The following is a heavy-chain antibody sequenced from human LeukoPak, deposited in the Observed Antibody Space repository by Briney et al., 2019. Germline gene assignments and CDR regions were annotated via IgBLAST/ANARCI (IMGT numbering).Heavy chain of an antibody. J-gene: IGHJ4*02. CDR2: LYSAGST. CDR3: ARVAGWGLDY. CDR1: GFTVSSNL. V-gene: IGHV3-66*01. Sequence: GGSLRLSCAASGFTVSSNLMSWVRQAPGGGLEWVSLLYSAGSTYYAGSVEGRFTISRDSSKNTLYLQMNSLRAEDTAVYYCARVAGWGLDYWGQGTLVTVSS. D-gene: IGHD2-21*02.